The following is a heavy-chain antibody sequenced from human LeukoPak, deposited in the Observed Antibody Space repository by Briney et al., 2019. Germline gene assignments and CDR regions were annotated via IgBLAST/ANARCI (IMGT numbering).Heavy chain of an antibody. J-gene: IGHJ6*02. D-gene: IGHD3-22*01. V-gene: IGHV4-59*01. CDR1: GGSISSYY. CDR2: IYYSGST. CDR3: ARDRTYDSSGLYYYYGMDV. Sequence: SETLSLTCTVSGGSISSYYWSWIQQPPGKGLEWIGYIYYSGSTNYNPSLKSRVTISVDTSKNQFSLKLSSVTAADTAVYYCARDRTYDSSGLYYYYGMDVWGQGTTVTVSS.